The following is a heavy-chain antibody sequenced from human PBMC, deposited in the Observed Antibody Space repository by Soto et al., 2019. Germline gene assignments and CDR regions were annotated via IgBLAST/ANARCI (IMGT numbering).Heavy chain of an antibody. CDR1: GYTFTSYD. V-gene: IGHV1-8*01. CDR2: MNPNSGNT. D-gene: IGHD1-1*01. J-gene: IGHJ4*02. CDR3: ARGFWWRSRYNWRPYYFDY. Sequence: ASVKVSCKASGYTFTSYDINWVRQATGQGLEWMGWMNPNSGNTGYAQKFQGRVTMTRNTSISTAYMELSSLRSEDTAVYYCARGFWWRSRYNWRPYYFDYWGQGTLVTVSS.